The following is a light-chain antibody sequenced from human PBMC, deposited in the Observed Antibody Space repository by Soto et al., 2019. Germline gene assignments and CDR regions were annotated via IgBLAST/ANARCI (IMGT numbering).Light chain of an antibody. CDR3: HHYGSSTGT. J-gene: IGKJ1*01. Sequence: EIVLTQSPGTLSLSPGERATLSCRASQSVSSSYLAWYQQKPGQAPRLLIYGASSRATGVPDRFSGSGSGTDFTLTISRLEPEEFAVYYCHHYGSSTGTFGQGTKVEIK. CDR1: QSVSSSY. V-gene: IGKV3-20*01. CDR2: GAS.